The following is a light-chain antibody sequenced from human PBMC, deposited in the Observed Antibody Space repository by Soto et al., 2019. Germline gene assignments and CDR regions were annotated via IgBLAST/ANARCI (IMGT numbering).Light chain of an antibody. Sequence: QSALTQPASVSGSPGQSITISCTGTISDVGSYNYVSWYQQHPGKAPKLMIYEVSNRPSGVSNRFSGSKSGNTASLTISGLQTEDEADYYCSSYTSSSTRVFGTGTKVAVL. CDR1: ISDVGSYNY. J-gene: IGLJ1*01. CDR2: EVS. V-gene: IGLV2-14*01. CDR3: SSYTSSSTRV.